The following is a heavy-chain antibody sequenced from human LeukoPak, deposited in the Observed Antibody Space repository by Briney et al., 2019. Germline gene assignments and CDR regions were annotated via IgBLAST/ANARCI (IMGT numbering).Heavy chain of an antibody. D-gene: IGHD4-23*01. Sequence: SETLSLTCAVYGGSFSGYYWSWIRQPPGKGLEWIGEINHSGSTNNNPSLKSRVTISVDTSKNQFSLKLSSVTAADTAVYYCARLPLRWYGWFDPWGQGTLVTVSS. CDR1: GGSFSGYY. CDR3: ARLPLRWYGWFDP. CDR2: INHSGST. V-gene: IGHV4-34*01. J-gene: IGHJ5*02.